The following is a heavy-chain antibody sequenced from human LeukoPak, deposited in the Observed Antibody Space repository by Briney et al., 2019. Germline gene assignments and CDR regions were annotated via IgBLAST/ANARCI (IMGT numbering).Heavy chain of an antibody. CDR1: GFTFNDYA. Sequence: PGRSLRLSCAASGFTFNDYAMYWVRQTPGKGLKGVTLISYDGYDKSYADSVRGRFTISRDNSKNTLYLQMDSLRSDDTAVYYCARDFFPIVDSSWYEIGYWGQGTLVTVSS. CDR2: ISYDGYDK. CDR3: ARDFFPIVDSSWYEIGY. D-gene: IGHD6-13*01. J-gene: IGHJ4*02. V-gene: IGHV3-30-3*01.